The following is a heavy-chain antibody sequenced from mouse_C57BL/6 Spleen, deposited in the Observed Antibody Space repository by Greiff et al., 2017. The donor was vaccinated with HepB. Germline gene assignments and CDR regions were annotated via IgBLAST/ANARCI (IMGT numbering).Heavy chain of an antibody. Sequence: QVQLKESGAELARPGASVKMSCKASGYTFTSYTMHWVKQRPGQGLEWIGYINPSSGYTKYNQKFKDKATLTADKSSSTAYMQLSSLTSEDSAVYYCARGGYYYYAMDYWGQGTSVTVSS. CDR3: ARGGYYYYAMDY. V-gene: IGHV1-4*01. CDR1: GYTFTSYT. J-gene: IGHJ4*01. D-gene: IGHD2-3*01. CDR2: INPSSGYT.